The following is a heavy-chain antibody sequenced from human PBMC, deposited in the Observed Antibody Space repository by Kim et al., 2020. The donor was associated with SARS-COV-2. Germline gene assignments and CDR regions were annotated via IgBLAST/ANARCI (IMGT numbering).Heavy chain of an antibody. D-gene: IGHD5-12*01. V-gene: IGHV3-30*04. CDR1: GFTFSVYS. CDR3: ARGGYNTGDEYYYYGRDV. CDR2: LPYDGRNE. Sequence: GGSLRLSCEASGFTFSVYSIHWVRQAPGKGLEWVAILPYDGRNEFYTDSVKGRVTTYRDNSKSTVYLQMNILRPEDTAVYYCARGGYNTGDEYYYYGRDVWGQGTTVTVSS. J-gene: IGHJ6*02.